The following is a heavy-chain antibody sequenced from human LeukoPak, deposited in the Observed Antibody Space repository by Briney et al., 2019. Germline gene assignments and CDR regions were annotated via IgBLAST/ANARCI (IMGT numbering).Heavy chain of an antibody. CDR3: ARSSGTGTFSY. CDR2: VYYGRSP. Sequence: SETLSLTCTVSGDSISRSTYYWAWIRQPPGKGLEWIGSVYYGRSPYFNPSLESRATISVDTSKNHFSLKMSSVTAADTAVYYCARSSGTGTFSYWGQGTPVTVSS. CDR1: GDSISRSTYY. D-gene: IGHD6-25*01. J-gene: IGHJ4*02. V-gene: IGHV4-39*02.